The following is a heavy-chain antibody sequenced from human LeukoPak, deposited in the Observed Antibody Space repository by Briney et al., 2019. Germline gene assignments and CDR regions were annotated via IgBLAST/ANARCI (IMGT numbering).Heavy chain of an antibody. Sequence: SETLSLTCTVSGGPISSYYWSWIRPPPGKGLEWIGYIYYSGSTNYNPSLKSRVTISVDTSKNQFSLKLSSVTAADTAVYYCARLPSGYDPYYYYGMDVWGQGTTVTVSS. CDR3: ARLPSGYDPYYYYGMDV. D-gene: IGHD5-12*01. V-gene: IGHV4-59*08. CDR2: IYYSGST. CDR1: GGPISSYY. J-gene: IGHJ6*02.